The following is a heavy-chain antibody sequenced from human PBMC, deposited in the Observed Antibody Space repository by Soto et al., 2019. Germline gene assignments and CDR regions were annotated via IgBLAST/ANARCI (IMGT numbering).Heavy chain of an antibody. CDR3: ARGPQPRGTADPSAVDV. CDR2: IVPSLDTT. D-gene: IGHD2-21*02. Sequence: QVQLVQSGTEVKKPGSSVKVSCKASGGTFSSSGFSWVRQAPGQVREWMGMIVPSLDTTKYAQKFQARVTITADQFTSTAYLELSSLRSEDTAVYYCARGPQPRGTADPSAVDVWGQGTRVMVSS. J-gene: IGHJ6*02. V-gene: IGHV1-69*09. CDR1: GGTFSSSG.